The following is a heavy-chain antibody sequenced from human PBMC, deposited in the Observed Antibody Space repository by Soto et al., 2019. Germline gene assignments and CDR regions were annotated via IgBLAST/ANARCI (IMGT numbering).Heavy chain of an antibody. Sequence: EVQLVESGGGLVKPGGSLRLSCAASGFTFNSYSMNWVRQAPGKGLEWVSSITSGSSHMFYADSVKGRFTISSDNAKNSLYLQMNSLRAEDTALYYCVRERAAAADADSFDIWGQGTMVTVAS. CDR3: VRERAAAADADSFDI. CDR1: GFTFNSYS. CDR2: ITSGSSHM. D-gene: IGHD2-2*01. V-gene: IGHV3-21*01. J-gene: IGHJ3*02.